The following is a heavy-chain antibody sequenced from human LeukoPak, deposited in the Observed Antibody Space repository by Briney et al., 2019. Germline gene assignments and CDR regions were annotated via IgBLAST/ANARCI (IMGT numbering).Heavy chain of an antibody. CDR3: ARRTVRGDSYCYYYYMDV. Sequence: SETLSLTCTVSGGSISSYYWSWIRQPPGKGLEWIGYIYTSGSTNYNPSLKSRVTISVDTSKNQFSLKLSSVTAADTAVYYCARRTVRGDSYCYYYYMDVWGKGTTVTVSS. CDR2: IYTSGST. CDR1: GGSISSYY. J-gene: IGHJ6*03. V-gene: IGHV4-4*09. D-gene: IGHD3-10*01.